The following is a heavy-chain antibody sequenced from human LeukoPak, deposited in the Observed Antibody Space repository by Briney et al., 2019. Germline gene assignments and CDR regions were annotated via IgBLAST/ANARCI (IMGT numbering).Heavy chain of an antibody. CDR1: GYTFTSYG. D-gene: IGHD2-15*01. CDR3: ARQEGIDIVVVVAATPYYYYGMDV. CDR2: ISAYNDNT. Sequence: ASVKVSCKASGYTFTSYGISWVRQAPGKGLEWRGWISAYNDNTNYAQKLQGRVTMTTDTSTSTAYMELRSLRSDDTAVYYCARQEGIDIVVVVAATPYYYYGMDVWGQGTTVTVSS. V-gene: IGHV1-18*01. J-gene: IGHJ6*02.